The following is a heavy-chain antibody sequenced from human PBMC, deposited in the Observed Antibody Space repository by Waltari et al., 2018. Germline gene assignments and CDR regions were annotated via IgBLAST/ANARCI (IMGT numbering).Heavy chain of an antibody. CDR3: ARLASGYSSGSDWYFDL. CDR2: INAGNGNT. CDR1: GYTFTSYA. J-gene: IGHJ2*01. D-gene: IGHD6-19*01. Sequence: QVQLVQSGAEVKKPGASVKVSCKASGYTFTSYAMHWVPQAPGQRLEWMGWINAGNGNTKYSQKFQGRVTITRDTSASTAYMELSSLRSEDTAVYYCARLASGYSSGSDWYFDLWGRGTLVTVSS. V-gene: IGHV1-3*01.